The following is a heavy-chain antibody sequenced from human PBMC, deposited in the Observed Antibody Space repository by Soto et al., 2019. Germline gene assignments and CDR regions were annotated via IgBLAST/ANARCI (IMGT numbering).Heavy chain of an antibody. CDR2: ISTTGNT. Sequence: LSLTCTVSGDTITSFSWNWIRQSAGKGLEWIGRISTTGNTHYNPSLESRVTMSLDTSKNQFSLKLTSVTAADTAVYYCEGESGENWSYEAYWGQGTLVTVSS. CDR1: GDTITSFS. J-gene: IGHJ4*02. CDR3: EGESGENWSYEAY. D-gene: IGHD1-7*01. V-gene: IGHV4-4*07.